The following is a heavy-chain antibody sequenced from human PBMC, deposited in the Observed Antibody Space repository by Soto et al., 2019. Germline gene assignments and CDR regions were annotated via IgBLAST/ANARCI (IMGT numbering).Heavy chain of an antibody. CDR3: ARGERLRYFDWLFDY. CDR2: INAGNGNT. CDR1: GYTFTSYA. V-gene: IGHV1-3*01. Sequence: GASVKVSCKASGYTFTSYAMHWVRQAPGQRLEWMGWINAGNGNTKYSQKFQGRVTITRDTSASTAYMELSSLRSEDTAVYYCARGERLRYFDWLFDYWGQGTLVTVSS. J-gene: IGHJ4*02. D-gene: IGHD3-9*01.